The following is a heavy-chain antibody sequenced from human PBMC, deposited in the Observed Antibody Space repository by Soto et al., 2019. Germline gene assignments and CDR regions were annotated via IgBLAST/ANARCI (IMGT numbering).Heavy chain of an antibody. D-gene: IGHD1-26*01. Sequence: PSETLSLTCTVSGGSISNYYWSWIRQPPGKGLEWIGYIYYSGTTNYNPSLKSRVTISVDRSKNQFSLKLSSVTAADTAVYYCARDRASYWGGDFDSWGQGTRGTVS. CDR3: ARDRASYWGGDFDS. CDR1: GGSISNYY. J-gene: IGHJ4*02. V-gene: IGHV4-59*01. CDR2: IYYSGTT.